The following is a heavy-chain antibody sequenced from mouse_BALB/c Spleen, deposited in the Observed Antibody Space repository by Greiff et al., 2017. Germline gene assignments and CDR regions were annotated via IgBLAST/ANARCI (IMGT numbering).Heavy chain of an antibody. D-gene: IGHD2-3*01. CDR3: ARRGYGGYYSAY. V-gene: IGHV5-6-5*01. Sequence: EVKLVESGGGLVKPGGSLKLSCAASGFTFSSYAMSWVRQTPEKRLEWVASISSGGSTYYPDSVKGRFTISRDNARNILYLQMSSLRSEDTAMYYCARRGYGGYYSAYWGQGTLVSVSA. J-gene: IGHJ3*01. CDR2: ISSGGST. CDR1: GFTFSSYA.